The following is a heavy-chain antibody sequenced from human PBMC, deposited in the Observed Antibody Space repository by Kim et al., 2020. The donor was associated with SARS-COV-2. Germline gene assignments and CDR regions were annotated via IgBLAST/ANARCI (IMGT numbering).Heavy chain of an antibody. J-gene: IGHJ4*02. Sequence: ASVKVSCKASGYIFTDYNIHWVRQAPGQGLEWVGRISPSSGGTKYAQTFQGRVTVTRDTSITTAYVELSGLRSDDTVLYYCARVGDRGSGWSFLDHWGQGTLVTVSS. D-gene: IGHD6-19*01. CDR3: ARVGDRGSGWSFLDH. CDR2: ISPSSGGT. V-gene: IGHV1-2*05. CDR1: GYIFTDYN.